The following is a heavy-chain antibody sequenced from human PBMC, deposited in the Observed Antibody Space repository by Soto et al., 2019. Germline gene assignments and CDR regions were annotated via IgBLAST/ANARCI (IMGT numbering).Heavy chain of an antibody. D-gene: IGHD3-10*01. Sequence: QLQLQESGPGLVKPTETLSLTCTVSGGSISSSSYYWGWIRQPPGKGLEWIGSIYYSGSTYYNPSLKSRVTISVDTSKNQFSLKLSSVTAADTAVYYCARHGQMVRGVITSFDYRGQGTLVTVSS. CDR1: GGSISSSSYY. CDR3: ARHGQMVRGVITSFDY. J-gene: IGHJ4*02. CDR2: IYYSGST. V-gene: IGHV4-39*01.